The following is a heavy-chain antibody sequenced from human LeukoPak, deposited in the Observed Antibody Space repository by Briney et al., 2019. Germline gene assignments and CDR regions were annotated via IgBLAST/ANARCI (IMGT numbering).Heavy chain of an antibody. D-gene: IGHD3-22*01. CDR3: ARATYYYDSSGYYGGPYYFDY. CDR1: GHTFTSYG. CDR2: ISAYNGNT. Sequence: ASVKVSCKASGHTFTSYGISWVRQAPGQGLEWMGWISAYNGNTNYAQKLQGRVTMTTDTSTSTAYMELRSLRSDDTAVYYCARATYYYDSSGYYGGPYYFDYWGQGTLVTVSS. V-gene: IGHV1-18*01. J-gene: IGHJ4*02.